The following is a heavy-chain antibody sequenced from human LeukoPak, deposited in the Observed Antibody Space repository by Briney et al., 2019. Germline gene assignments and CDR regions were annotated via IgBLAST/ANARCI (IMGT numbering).Heavy chain of an antibody. J-gene: IGHJ3*02. V-gene: IGHV4-4*02. Sequence: PSGTLSLTCAVSGGSISSSNWWSWVRQPPGKGLEWIGEIYHSGSTNYNPSLKSRVTISVDTSKNQFSLKLSSVTAADTAVYYCASFPEATDDAFDIWGQGTMVTVSS. CDR1: GGSISSSNW. D-gene: IGHD1-14*01. CDR2: IYHSGST. CDR3: ASFPEATDDAFDI.